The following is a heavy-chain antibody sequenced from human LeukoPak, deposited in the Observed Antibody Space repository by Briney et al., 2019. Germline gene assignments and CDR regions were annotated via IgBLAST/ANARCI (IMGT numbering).Heavy chain of an antibody. CDR3: AKVRALRYFDWLSARTYFQH. Sequence: PGGSLRLSCAASGFTFSSYWMTWVRQAPGKGLEWVANIKEDGSEKYYVDSVKGRFTISRDNSKNTLYLQMNSLRAEDTAVYYCAKVRALRYFDWLSARTYFQHWGQGTLVTVSS. J-gene: IGHJ1*01. CDR2: IKEDGSEK. V-gene: IGHV3-7*03. D-gene: IGHD3-9*01. CDR1: GFTFSSYW.